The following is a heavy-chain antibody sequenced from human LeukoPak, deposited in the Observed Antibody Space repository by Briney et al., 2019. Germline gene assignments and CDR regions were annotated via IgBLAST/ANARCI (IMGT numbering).Heavy chain of an antibody. D-gene: IGHD3-16*02. J-gene: IGHJ2*01. Sequence: SETLSLTCAVSGGSISSGGYSWSWIRQPPGKGLEWIGYIYHSGSTYYNPSLKSRVTISVDRSKNQFSLKLSSVTAAATAVYYCGGYRLSYWYFDLWGRGTLVTVSS. CDR2: IYHSGST. V-gene: IGHV4-30-2*01. CDR3: GGYRLSYWYFDL. CDR1: GGSISSGGYS.